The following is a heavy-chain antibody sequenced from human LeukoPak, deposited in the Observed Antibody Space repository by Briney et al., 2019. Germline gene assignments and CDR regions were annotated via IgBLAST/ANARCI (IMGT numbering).Heavy chain of an antibody. J-gene: IGHJ1*01. V-gene: IGHV5-51*01. CDR3: ARPPTSGWYLGVYFQH. Sequence: GESLKISCKGSGYSFTSYWIGWVRQMPGKGLEWMGIIYPGDSDTRYSPSFQGQVTISADKSISTAYLQWSSLKASDTAMYYCARPPTSGWYLGVYFQHWGQGTLVTVSS. CDR1: GYSFTSYW. CDR2: IYPGDSDT. D-gene: IGHD6-19*01.